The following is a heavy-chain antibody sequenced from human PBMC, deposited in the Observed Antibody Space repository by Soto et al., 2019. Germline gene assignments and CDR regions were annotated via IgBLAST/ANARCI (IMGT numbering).Heavy chain of an antibody. CDR1: GFTFTSYA. CDR3: AKHDFWTLYNTGLDS. Sequence: EVHLLESGGGLVQPGGSLRLSCSASGFTFTSYAMSWVRQAPGKGLEWVPGISGSGGDTKSADSVKGRFTISRDNFKNMLYLQMNSLRAEDTAVYYCAKHDFWTLYNTGLDSWGQGTLVTVSS. CDR2: ISGSGGDT. J-gene: IGHJ4*02. D-gene: IGHD3-3*01. V-gene: IGHV3-23*01.